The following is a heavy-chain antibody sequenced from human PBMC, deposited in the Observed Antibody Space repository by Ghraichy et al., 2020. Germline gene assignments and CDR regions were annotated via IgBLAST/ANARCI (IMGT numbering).Heavy chain of an antibody. D-gene: IGHD6-13*01. CDR3: ARGPGSGSLTIDY. Sequence: GGTLRLSCTASGFTFSGHSMPWVRQAPGKGLEWVALMSYDGSDTHYADSVKGRFNISRDNSKNTLYLQMDSLSVDDTAVYFCARGPGSGSLTIDYWGRGTLVTVSS. CDR1: GFTFSGHS. V-gene: IGHV3-30-3*01. CDR2: MSYDGSDT. J-gene: IGHJ4*02.